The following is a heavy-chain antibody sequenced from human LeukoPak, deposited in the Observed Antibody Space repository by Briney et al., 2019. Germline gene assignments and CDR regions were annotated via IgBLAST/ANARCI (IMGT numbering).Heavy chain of an antibody. V-gene: IGHV3-7*01. D-gene: IGHD6-19*01. CDR1: GFTFSSYS. J-gene: IGHJ5*02. Sequence: SGGSLRLSCAASGFTFSSYSMNWVRQAPGKVLEWVASIKKDASEIQYVDSVKGRFTFSRDNAKNSLYLQMNSLRAEDTAVYYCARDSGGGWPAWGQGTLVTVSS. CDR2: IKKDASEI. CDR3: ARDSGGGWPA.